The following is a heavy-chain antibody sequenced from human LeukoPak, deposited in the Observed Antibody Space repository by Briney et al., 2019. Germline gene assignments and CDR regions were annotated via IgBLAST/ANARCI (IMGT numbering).Heavy chain of an antibody. V-gene: IGHV4-61*02. CDR3: ATIFHRGDV. J-gene: IGHJ6*04. Sequence: PSETLSLTCTVSGGSISSGSYYWSWIRQPAGRGLEWIGRIYTSGSTNYNPSLKSRVTISVDTSKNQFSLKLSSVTAADTAVYYCATIFHRGDVWGEGTTVTVSS. CDR1: GGSISSGSYY. CDR2: IYTSGST. D-gene: IGHD3-9*01.